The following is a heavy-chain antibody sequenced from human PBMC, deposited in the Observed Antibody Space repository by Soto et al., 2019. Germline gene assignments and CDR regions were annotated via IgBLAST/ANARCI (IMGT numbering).Heavy chain of an antibody. CDR2: ISYSGTT. Sequence: PSETLSLTCTVSGGSISSGGYSWSWIRQHPGKGLEWIGYISYSGTTYYNPSLKSRLTISVDMSKNQFSLKLSSVTAADTAVYYCAREKSGWYLDYWGQGTLVTVSS. D-gene: IGHD6-19*01. CDR1: GGSISSGGYS. V-gene: IGHV4-31*03. J-gene: IGHJ4*02. CDR3: AREKSGWYLDY.